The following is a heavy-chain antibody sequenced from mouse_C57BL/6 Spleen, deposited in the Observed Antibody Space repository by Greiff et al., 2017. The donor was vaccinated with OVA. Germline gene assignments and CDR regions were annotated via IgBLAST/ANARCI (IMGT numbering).Heavy chain of an antibody. D-gene: IGHD2-3*01. CDR3: ARIYDGYYY. V-gene: IGHV1-50*01. J-gene: IGHJ2*01. CDR1: GYTFTSYW. Sequence: VQLQQPGAELVKPGASVKLSCKASGYTFTSYWMQWVKQRPGRGLEWIGEIDPSDSYTNYNQKFKGKATLTVDTSSSTAYMQLSSLTSEDSAVYYCARIYDGYYYWGQGTTLTVSS. CDR2: IDPSDSYT.